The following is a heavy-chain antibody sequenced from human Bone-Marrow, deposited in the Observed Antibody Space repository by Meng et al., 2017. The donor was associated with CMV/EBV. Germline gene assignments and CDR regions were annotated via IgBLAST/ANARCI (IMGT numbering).Heavy chain of an antibody. Sequence: SVKVSCKASGGTFSSYAISWVRQAPGQGLEWMGEIIPSLGIANYAQKFQGRVTITADKSTSTAHMEMSSLRSEDTAVYYCASSSSSGRGGAICYYHGMDVWGQGTTVTVS. CDR3: ASSSSSGRGGAICYYHGMDV. J-gene: IGHJ6*02. V-gene: IGHV1-69*10. D-gene: IGHD6-6*01. CDR1: GGTFSSYA. CDR2: IIPSLGIA.